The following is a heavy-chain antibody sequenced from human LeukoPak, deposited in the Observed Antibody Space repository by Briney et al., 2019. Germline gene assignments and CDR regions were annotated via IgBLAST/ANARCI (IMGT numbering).Heavy chain of an antibody. CDR3: ARDLRRELLDY. J-gene: IGHJ4*02. CDR1: GFTVSSNY. CDR2: IYSGGST. Sequence: GGSLRLSCAASGFTVSSNYMSWVRQAPGKGLEWVSVIYSGGSTYYADSVKGRFTISRDNSKNTLYLQMNSLRAEDTAVYYCARDLRRELLDYWGQGTLVTVSS. D-gene: IGHD1-26*01. V-gene: IGHV3-53*01.